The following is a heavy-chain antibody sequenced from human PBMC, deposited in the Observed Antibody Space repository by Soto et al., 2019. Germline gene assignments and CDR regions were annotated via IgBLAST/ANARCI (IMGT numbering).Heavy chain of an antibody. CDR3: ARPKKTNLTGYPLGAFDI. CDR1: GGSISSSSYY. J-gene: IGHJ3*02. D-gene: IGHD3-9*01. Sequence: ASETLSLTCTVSGGSISSSSYYWGWIRQPPGKGLEWIGSIYYSGSTYYNPSLKSRVTISVDTSKNQFSLKLSSVTAADTAVYYCARPKKTNLTGYPLGAFDIWGQGTMVTVSS. CDR2: IYYSGST. V-gene: IGHV4-39*01.